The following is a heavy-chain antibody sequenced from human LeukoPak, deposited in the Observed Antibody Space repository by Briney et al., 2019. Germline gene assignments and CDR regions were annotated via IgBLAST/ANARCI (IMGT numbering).Heavy chain of an antibody. Sequence: GGSLRLSCKGSGYSFTSYWIGWVRQMPGKGLEWMGIIYPGDSDTRYSPSFQGQVSISADKSISTAYLQWSSLKASDTAMYYCARLRLGFLWNPNDYWGQGTLVTVSS. J-gene: IGHJ4*02. CDR3: ARLRLGFLWNPNDY. CDR2: IYPGDSDT. V-gene: IGHV5-51*01. D-gene: IGHD1-1*01. CDR1: GYSFTSYW.